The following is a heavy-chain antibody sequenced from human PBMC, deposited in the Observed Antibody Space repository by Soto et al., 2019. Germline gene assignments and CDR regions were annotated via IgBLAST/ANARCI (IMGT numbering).Heavy chain of an antibody. CDR1: GYTCTSYG. CDR2: VSTYNGDT. CDR3: ARSSGWYEADAFDM. D-gene: IGHD6-19*01. J-gene: IGHJ3*02. V-gene: IGHV1-18*01. Sequence: QVQLVQSGAEVKKPGASVKVSWKASGYTCTSYGISWVRQAPGQGLAWMGWVSTYNGDTHYPQNFQGRVIMTTDTSTNTAYMELKSLRSDDTAIYFCARSSGWYEADAFDMWGQGTMVTI.